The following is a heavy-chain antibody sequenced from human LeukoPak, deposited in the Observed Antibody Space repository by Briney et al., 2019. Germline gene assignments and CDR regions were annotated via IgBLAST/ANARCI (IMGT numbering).Heavy chain of an antibody. CDR3: ARETGGAVDY. V-gene: IGHV1-18*04. D-gene: IGHD3-16*01. J-gene: IGHJ4*02. CDR2: ISAYNGNT. Sequence: ASVKVSCKASGYTFTGYYMHWVRQAPGQGLEWMGWISAYNGNTNYAQKLQGRVTMTTDTSTSTAYMELRSLRSDDTAVYYCARETGGAVDYWGQGTLVTVSS. CDR1: GYTFTGYY.